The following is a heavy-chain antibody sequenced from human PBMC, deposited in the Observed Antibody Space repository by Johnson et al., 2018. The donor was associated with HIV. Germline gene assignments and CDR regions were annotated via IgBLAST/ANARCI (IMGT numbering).Heavy chain of an antibody. D-gene: IGHD6-19*01. V-gene: IGHV3-33*08. Sequence: QVQLVESGGGLVQPGGSLRLSCAASGFTVSSNYMSWVRQAPGKGLEWVSVIWYDGSHKYSADSVKGRFTISRDNSKNTLYLQMNSLRAEDRAVYYCARDAVIRSGWYNVDAFDVWGQGTMVTVSS. CDR3: ARDAVIRSGWYNVDAFDV. CDR1: GFTVSSNY. CDR2: IWYDGSHK. J-gene: IGHJ3*01.